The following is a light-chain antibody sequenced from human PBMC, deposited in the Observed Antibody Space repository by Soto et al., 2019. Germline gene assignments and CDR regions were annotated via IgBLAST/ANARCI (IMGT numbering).Light chain of an antibody. CDR1: QSVSTSY. Sequence: EIVLTQSPGTLSLSPGERATLSCRASQSVSTSYLAWYQQKPGQAPRLLIYGASSRATGIPDRFSGSGSGADFTLTISRLEPEDFAVYYCQQYGGVPLTFGGGTKVEIK. CDR3: QQYGGVPLT. V-gene: IGKV3-20*01. J-gene: IGKJ4*01. CDR2: GAS.